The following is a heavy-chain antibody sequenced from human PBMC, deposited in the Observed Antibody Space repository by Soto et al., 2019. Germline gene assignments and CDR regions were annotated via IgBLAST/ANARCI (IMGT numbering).Heavy chain of an antibody. V-gene: IGHV3-7*01. CDR2: IKQDGSEK. CDR1: GFTFSSYW. D-gene: IGHD3-10*01. Sequence: EVQLVESGGGLVQPGGSLRLSCAASGFTFSSYWMSWVRQAPGKGLEWVANIKQDGSEKYYVDSVKGRFTISRDNAKNSLYLQMNSLRAEDRAVYYCAREGVYYGSGAWRQDFDSWGQGTLVTVSS. CDR3: AREGVYYGSGAWRQDFDS. J-gene: IGHJ4*02.